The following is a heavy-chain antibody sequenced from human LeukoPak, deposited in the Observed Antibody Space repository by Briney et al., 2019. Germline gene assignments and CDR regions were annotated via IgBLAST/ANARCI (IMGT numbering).Heavy chain of an antibody. V-gene: IGHV3-23*01. CDR2: ISDTGGST. D-gene: IGHD5-12*01. J-gene: IGHJ4*02. CDR3: ARDISGYLGRSDY. CDR1: GFTFSSYS. Sequence: QPGGSLRLSCAASGFTFSSYSMNWVRQAPGKGLEWVSAISDTGGSTYYADSVKGRFTISRDNSKNTLHLQMNSLRAEDTAVYYCARDISGYLGRSDYWGQGTLVTVSS.